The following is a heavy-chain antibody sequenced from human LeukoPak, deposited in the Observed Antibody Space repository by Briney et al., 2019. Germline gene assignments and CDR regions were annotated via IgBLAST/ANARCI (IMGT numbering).Heavy chain of an antibody. Sequence: XSXGSIXXXXXSXXXXXXXXXXEWIGRIYTSGTTNYTPSLKSRVTMSVDTSKNQFSLKLSSVTAADTAVYYCAREGGSAWFRYWGQGTLVTVSS. CDR2: IYTSGTT. V-gene: IGHV4-4*07. D-gene: IGHD6-19*01. CDR1: XGSIXXXX. J-gene: IGHJ4*02. CDR3: AREGGSAWFRY.